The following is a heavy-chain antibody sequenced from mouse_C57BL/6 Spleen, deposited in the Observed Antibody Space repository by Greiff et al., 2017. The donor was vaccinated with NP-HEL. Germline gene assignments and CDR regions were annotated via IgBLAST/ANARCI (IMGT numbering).Heavy chain of an antibody. V-gene: IGHV1-15*01. CDR3: TRVHITPSQFAY. D-gene: IGHD1-1*01. CDR1: GYTFTDYE. CDR2: IDPETGGT. Sequence: VQLQQSGAELVRPGASVTLSCKASGYTFTDYEMHWVKQTPVHGLEWIGAIDPETGGTAYNQKFKGKAILTADKSSSTAYMELRSLTSEDSAVYYCTRVHITPSQFAYWGQGTLVTVSA. J-gene: IGHJ3*01.